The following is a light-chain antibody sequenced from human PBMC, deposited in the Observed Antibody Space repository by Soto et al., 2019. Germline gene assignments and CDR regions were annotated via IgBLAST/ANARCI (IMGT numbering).Light chain of an antibody. CDR3: CSYAGRYTWV. V-gene: IGLV2-11*01. CDR1: NSDVGAYKF. CDR2: DVT. J-gene: IGLJ1*01. Sequence: QSVLTQPRSVSGSPGQSVTISCTGSNSDVGAYKFVSWLQHNPGEAPKVMIYDVTQRPSGVPDRFSGTKSGNTASLTISGLQAEDEADYYCCSYAGRYTWVFGSGTKVTV.